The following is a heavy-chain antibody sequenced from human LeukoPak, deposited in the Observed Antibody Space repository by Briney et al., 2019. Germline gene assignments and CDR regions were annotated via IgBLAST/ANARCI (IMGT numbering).Heavy chain of an antibody. CDR2: ISSSGSDI. V-gene: IGHV3-48*03. D-gene: IGHD5-24*01. CDR1: GFTFSNYE. J-gene: IGHJ4*02. CDR3: ARDRRTLFRWLQSAIDY. Sequence: GGSLRLSCAASGFTFSNYEMHWVRQAPGKGLEWVSYISSSGSDIYYADSVKGRFTISRDNAKNSLYLQMNSLRAEDTAVYYCARDRRTLFRWLQSAIDYWGQGTLVTVSS.